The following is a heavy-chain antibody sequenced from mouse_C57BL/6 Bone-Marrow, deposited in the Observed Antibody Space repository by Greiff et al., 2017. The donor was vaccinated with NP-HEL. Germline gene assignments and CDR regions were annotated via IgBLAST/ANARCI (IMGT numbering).Heavy chain of an antibody. CDR3: ASYYYGGYFDV. V-gene: IGHV1-81*01. J-gene: IGHJ1*03. CDR2: IYPRSGNT. D-gene: IGHD1-1*01. Sequence: QVQLQQSGAELARPGASVKLSCKASGYTFTSYGISWVKQRTGQGLEWIGEIYPRSGNTYYNEKFKGKATLTADKSSSTAYMELRSLTSEDSAVYFWASYYYGGYFDVWGTGTTVTVSS. CDR1: GYTFTSYG.